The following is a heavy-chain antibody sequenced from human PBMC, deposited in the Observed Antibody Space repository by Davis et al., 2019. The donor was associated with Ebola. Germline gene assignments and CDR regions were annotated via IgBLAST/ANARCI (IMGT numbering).Heavy chain of an antibody. V-gene: IGHV3-23*01. J-gene: IGHJ4*02. D-gene: IGHD3-16*01. CDR1: GFTFSIYG. Sequence: GGSLRLSCAGSGFTFSIYGMSWVRQAPGKGLEWVSVLSGSGDSTYYADSVKGRFTISRDSSKTTLYLQMNSLRAEDTALYYCAKSYGVTSGYFDLWGQGTQVTVSS. CDR3: AKSYGVTSGYFDL. CDR2: LSGSGDST.